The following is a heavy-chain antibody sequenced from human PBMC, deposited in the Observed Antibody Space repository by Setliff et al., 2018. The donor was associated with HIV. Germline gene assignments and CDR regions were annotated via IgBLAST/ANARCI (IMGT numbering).Heavy chain of an antibody. CDR2: INPGNGNT. Sequence: ASVKVSCKASGYTFATYAVLWVRQAPGQRLESMGWINPGNGNTKYSQKFQGRVTISMDASATTLYMELSSLRAEDTAVYYCARGRGNDYGDYSYYYYMDVWGKGTTVTVSS. J-gene: IGHJ6*03. V-gene: IGHV1-3*01. CDR1: GYTFATYA. D-gene: IGHD4-17*01. CDR3: ARGRGNDYGDYSYYYYMDV.